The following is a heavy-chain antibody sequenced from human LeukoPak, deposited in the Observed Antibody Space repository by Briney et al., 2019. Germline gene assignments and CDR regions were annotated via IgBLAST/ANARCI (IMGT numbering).Heavy chain of an antibody. CDR1: GFTFSSYG. J-gene: IGHJ4*02. D-gene: IGHD3/OR15-3a*01. CDR3: AKVWTAYSDDYFDY. Sequence: PGRSLRLSCAASGFTFSSYGMSWVRQAPGKGLECVSSISGSGGSTNHADSVKGRFTISRDNSKNTLYLQMNSLRAEDTAVYYCAKVWTAYSDDYFDYWGQGTLVTVSS. CDR2: ISGSGGST. V-gene: IGHV3-23*01.